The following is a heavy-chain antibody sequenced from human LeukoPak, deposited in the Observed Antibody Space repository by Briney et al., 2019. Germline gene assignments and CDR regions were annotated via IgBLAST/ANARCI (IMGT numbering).Heavy chain of an antibody. CDR1: GGSFSGYY. Sequence: PSETLSLTCAVYGGSFSGYYWSWIRQPPGKGLEWIGEINHSGSTNYNPSLKSRVTISVDTSKNQFSLKLSSVTAADTAVYYCASDNMITFGGVIVRGPFDPWGQGTLVTVSS. D-gene: IGHD3-16*02. J-gene: IGHJ5*02. CDR3: ASDNMITFGGVIVRGPFDP. V-gene: IGHV4-34*01. CDR2: INHSGST.